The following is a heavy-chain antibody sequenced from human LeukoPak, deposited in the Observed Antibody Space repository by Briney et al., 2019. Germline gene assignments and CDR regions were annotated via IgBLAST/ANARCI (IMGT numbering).Heavy chain of an antibody. CDR2: ISAYNGNT. J-gene: IGHJ5*02. Sequence: ASVKVSSKASGYTFTSYGISWVRQAPGQGLEWMGWISAYNGNTNYAQKLQGRVTMTTDTSTSTAYMELRSLRSDDTAVYYCARGVAGTDLNWFDPWGQGTLVTVSS. V-gene: IGHV1-18*04. CDR1: GYTFTSYG. D-gene: IGHD6-19*01. CDR3: ARGVAGTDLNWFDP.